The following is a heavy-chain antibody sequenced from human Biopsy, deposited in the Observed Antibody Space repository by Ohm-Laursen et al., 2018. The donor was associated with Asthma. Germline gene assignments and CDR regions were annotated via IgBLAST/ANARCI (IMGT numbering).Heavy chain of an antibody. J-gene: IGHJ4*02. V-gene: IGHV3-74*01. CDR1: GFTFDDYA. Sequence: SLRLSCAASGFTFDDYAMHWVRQAPGKGLMWVSRINSDGSSTTYADSVKGRFTISRDNAENTLYLRMNSLRAEDTAVYYCARVSALYDFWSGYSLYDYWGQGTLVTVSS. D-gene: IGHD3-3*01. CDR2: INSDGSST. CDR3: ARVSALYDFWSGYSLYDY.